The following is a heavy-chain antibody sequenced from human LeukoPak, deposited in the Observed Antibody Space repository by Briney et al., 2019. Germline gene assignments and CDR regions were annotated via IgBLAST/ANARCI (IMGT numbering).Heavy chain of an antibody. D-gene: IGHD3-10*01. CDR2: INHSGST. CDR3: AKYYYGSGSSPNFDY. CDR1: GGSFSGYY. Sequence: ASETLSLTCAVYGGSFSGYYWSWIRQPPGKGLEWIGEINHSGSTNYNPSLKSRVTISVDTSKNQFSLKLSSVTAADTAVYYCAKYYYGSGSSPNFDYWGQGTLVTVSS. V-gene: IGHV4-34*01. J-gene: IGHJ4*02.